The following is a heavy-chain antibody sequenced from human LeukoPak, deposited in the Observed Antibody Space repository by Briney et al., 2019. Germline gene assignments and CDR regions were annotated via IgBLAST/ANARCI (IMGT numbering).Heavy chain of an antibody. CDR3: ARLPRLAPNAFDI. J-gene: IGHJ3*02. V-gene: IGHV1-69*05. CDR2: IIPIFGTA. CDR1: GGTFSSYA. Sequence: ASVKVSCKASGGTFSSYAISWVRQAPGQGLEWMGGIIPIFGTANYAQKFQGRVTITTDESTSTAYMELSSLRSEDTAVYYCARLPRLAPNAFDIWGQGTMVTVSS.